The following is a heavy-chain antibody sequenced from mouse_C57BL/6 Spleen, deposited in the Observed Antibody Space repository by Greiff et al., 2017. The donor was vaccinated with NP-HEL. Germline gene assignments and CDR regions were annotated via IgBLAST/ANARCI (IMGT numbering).Heavy chain of an antibody. CDR3: ARRVGWYFDV. D-gene: IGHD1-1*02. J-gene: IGHJ1*03. V-gene: IGHV1-26*01. CDR2: INPNNGGT. CDR1: GYTFTDYY. Sequence: EVQLHQSRPELVKPGASVKISCKASGYTFTDYYMNWVKQSHGKSLEWIGDINPNNGGTSYNQKFKGKATLTVDKSSSTAYMELRSLTSEDSAVYYCARRVGWYFDVWGTGTTVTVSS.